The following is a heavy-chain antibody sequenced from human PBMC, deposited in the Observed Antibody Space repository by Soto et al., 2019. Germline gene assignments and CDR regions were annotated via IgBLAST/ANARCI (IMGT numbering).Heavy chain of an antibody. CDR2: INHSGST. J-gene: IGHJ4*02. Sequence: SSETRSLTCAVYGGSFSCCYWSWIRQPPGKGLEWIGEINHSGSTNYNPSLKSRVTISVDTSKNQFPLKLSSVTAADTAVYYCAXVGTAAGTAVRTEYFDYCGQGTLVTVSS. V-gene: IGHV4-34*01. CDR3: AXVGTAAGTAVRTEYFDY. CDR1: GGSFSCCY. D-gene: IGHD6-13*01.